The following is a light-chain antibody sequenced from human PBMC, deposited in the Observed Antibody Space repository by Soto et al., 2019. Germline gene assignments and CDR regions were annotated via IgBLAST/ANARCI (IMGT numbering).Light chain of an antibody. CDR2: GDS. CDR3: QVSDTSSGHREV. J-gene: IGLJ2*01. V-gene: IGLV3-21*02. Sequence: SYELTQPPSVSVAPGQTARIPCGGKDIGSKSVHWYQQKPGQAPVLVVHGDSDRPSGIPERFSGSNSANTATLTISRVEVGDEADYYCQVSDTSSGHREVFGGGTKLTVL. CDR1: DIGSKS.